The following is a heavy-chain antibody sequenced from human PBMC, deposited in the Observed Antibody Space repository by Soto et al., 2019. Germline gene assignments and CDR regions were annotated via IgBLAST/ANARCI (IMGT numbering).Heavy chain of an antibody. Sequence: QVQLVQSGAEVKKPGASVKVPCKASGYTFSSHGISWVRQAPGQGLEWMGWISAYNGNTNYAQKLQGRVTMTTDTSTRTVYMELRSLRSDDTAVYYCAREGIAVPGTRGGFDYWGQGTLVTVSS. CDR1: GYTFSSHG. V-gene: IGHV1-18*04. D-gene: IGHD6-19*01. CDR2: ISAYNGNT. CDR3: AREGIAVPGTRGGFDY. J-gene: IGHJ4*02.